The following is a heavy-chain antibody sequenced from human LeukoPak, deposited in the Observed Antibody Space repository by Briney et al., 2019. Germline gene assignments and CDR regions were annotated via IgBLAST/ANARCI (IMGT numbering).Heavy chain of an antibody. J-gene: IGHJ5*02. Sequence: SVKVSCKAAGGTFSSYAISWVRQAPGQGLEWMGGIIPIFGTANYAQKFQGRVTITTDESTSTAYMELSSLRSEDTAVYYCARSGGDDYVWGSYPLNWFDPWGQGTLVTVSS. CDR1: GGTFSSYA. CDR3: ARSGGDDYVWGSYPLNWFDP. V-gene: IGHV1-69*05. CDR2: IIPIFGTA. D-gene: IGHD3-16*02.